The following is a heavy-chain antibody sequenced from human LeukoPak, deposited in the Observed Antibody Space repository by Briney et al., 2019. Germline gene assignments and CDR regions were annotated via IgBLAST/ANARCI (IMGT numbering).Heavy chain of an antibody. D-gene: IGHD6-19*01. V-gene: IGHV4-4*07. CDR3: ARDAPSSGWYVPGFDP. CDR1: GGSISRYY. J-gene: IGHJ5*02. Sequence: SETLSLTCTVSGGSISRYYWSWIRQPAGKGLEWIGRIYTSGSTNYNPSLKSRVTMSVDTSKNQFSLKLSSVTAADTAVYYRARDAPSSGWYVPGFDPWGQGTLVTVSS. CDR2: IYTSGST.